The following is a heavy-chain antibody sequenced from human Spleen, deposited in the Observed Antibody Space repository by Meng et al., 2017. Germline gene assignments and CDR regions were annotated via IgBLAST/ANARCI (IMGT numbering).Heavy chain of an antibody. V-gene: IGHV2-5*02. Sequence: SGPTLVKPTQTLTLTCTFSGFSLSTSAVGVGWIRQPPGKPLEWLAVIYWDDDKRYSPSLKSRLTITKDTSKNQVVLTMTNMDPVDTATYYCAHSTFYYDSSGVYFDYWGQGTLVTVSS. CDR2: IYWDDDK. CDR1: GFSLSTSAVG. J-gene: IGHJ4*02. CDR3: AHSTFYYDSSGVYFDY. D-gene: IGHD3-22*01.